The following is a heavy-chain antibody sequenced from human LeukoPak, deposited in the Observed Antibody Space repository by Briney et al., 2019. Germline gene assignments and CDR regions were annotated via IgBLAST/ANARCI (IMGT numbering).Heavy chain of an antibody. CDR1: GYTFTSYG. CDR3: ARDRPDYGDYEWNY. J-gene: IGHJ4*02. V-gene: IGHV1-18*01. D-gene: IGHD4-17*01. Sequence: ASVKVSCKASGYTFTSYGISWVRQAPGQGLEWMGWISAYNGNTNYAQKLQGRVTMTTDTSTSTAYMELRSLRSDDTAVYYCARDRPDYGDYEWNYWGQGTLVTVSS. CDR2: ISAYNGNT.